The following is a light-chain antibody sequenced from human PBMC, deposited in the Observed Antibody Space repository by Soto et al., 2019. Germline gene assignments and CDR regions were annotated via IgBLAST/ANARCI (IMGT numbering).Light chain of an antibody. J-gene: IGKJ2*01. CDR1: QGISNY. V-gene: IGKV1-27*01. CDR3: QKYNSAPHT. Sequence: DLQMTQSPSSLSASVCDSVTITCRTSQGISNYLAWYHQKPGKVPKLLIYAASTLQSGVPSRFSGSGSGTDFTLTISSLQPEDAATYYCQKYNSAPHTFGQGTKLEIK. CDR2: AAS.